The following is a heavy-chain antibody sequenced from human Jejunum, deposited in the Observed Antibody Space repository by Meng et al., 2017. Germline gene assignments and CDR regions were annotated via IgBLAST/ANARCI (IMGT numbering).Heavy chain of an antibody. J-gene: IGHJ4*02. CDR1: GGSISSDGYY. CDR3: ARDLGYTGSYEFDY. V-gene: IGHV4-31*03. Sequence: QVQLQESGPGLVKPSQTLSLTCTVSGGSISSDGYYWSWIRQYPGKALEWIGYIHYSGNIYYNPSLKSRVTMSVDSSKNQFSLKLTSVTAADTAVYYCARDLGYTGSYEFDYWGQGTLVTVSS. D-gene: IGHD3-10*01. CDR2: IHYSGNI.